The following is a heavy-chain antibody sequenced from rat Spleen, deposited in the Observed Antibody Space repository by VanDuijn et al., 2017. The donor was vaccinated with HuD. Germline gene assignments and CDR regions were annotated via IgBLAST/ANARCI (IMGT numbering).Heavy chain of an antibody. Sequence: EVQLVESGGGLVQPGRSLKLSCAASGFTFSNYDMAWVRQAPTKGLEWVASISPSGGSTYYRDSVKGRFTVSRDNAKSTLYLQMDSLRSEDTATYYCARHGGSYYPFAYWGQGTLVTVSS. CDR3: ARHGGSYYPFAY. J-gene: IGHJ3*01. CDR2: ISPSGGST. CDR1: GFTFSNYD. D-gene: IGHD1-12*02. V-gene: IGHV5-25*01.